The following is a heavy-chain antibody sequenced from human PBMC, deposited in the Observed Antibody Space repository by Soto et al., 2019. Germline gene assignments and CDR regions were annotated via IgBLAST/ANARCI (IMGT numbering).Heavy chain of an antibody. CDR2: ISYDGSNK. CDR1: GFTFSSYA. Sequence: PGGSLRLSCAASGFTFSSYAMHWVRQAPGKGLEWVAVISYDGSNKYYADSVKGRFTISRDNSKNTLYLQMNSLRAEDTAVYYCARDLWDYGDYGRAGNYGMDVWGQGTTVTVSS. V-gene: IGHV3-30-3*01. D-gene: IGHD4-17*01. J-gene: IGHJ6*02. CDR3: ARDLWDYGDYGRAGNYGMDV.